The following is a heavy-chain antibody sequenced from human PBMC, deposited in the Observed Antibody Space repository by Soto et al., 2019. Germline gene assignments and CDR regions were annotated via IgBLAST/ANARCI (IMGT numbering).Heavy chain of an antibody. CDR3: ASRGPVTATIDH. J-gene: IGHJ4*02. Sequence: QVQLVQSGADAKKPGSSVKVSCKASGGTFSSFPIRWVRQAPGQGLEWMGGITPIFGTVDYSQKFQDRMTITADESTTTVYMELSSLRSEDTAMYYCASRGPVTATIDHWGQGTLVIGSS. V-gene: IGHV1-69*01. D-gene: IGHD4-17*01. CDR2: ITPIFGTV. CDR1: GGTFSSFP.